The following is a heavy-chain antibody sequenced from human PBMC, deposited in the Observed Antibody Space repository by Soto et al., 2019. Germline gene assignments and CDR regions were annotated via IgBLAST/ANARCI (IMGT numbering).Heavy chain of an antibody. Sequence: SETLSLTCTVSGGSISSSSYYWGWIRQPPGKGLEWIGSIYYSGSTYYNPSLKSGVTISVDTSKNLFSLKLSSVTAADTAVYYCARTIRDILTGYSYYFDYWGQGTLVTVSS. CDR2: IYYSGST. J-gene: IGHJ4*02. CDR1: GGSISSSSYY. D-gene: IGHD3-9*01. CDR3: ARTIRDILTGYSYYFDY. V-gene: IGHV4-39*01.